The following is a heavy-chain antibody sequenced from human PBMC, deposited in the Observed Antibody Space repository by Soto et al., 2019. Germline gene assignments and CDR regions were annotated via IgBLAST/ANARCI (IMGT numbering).Heavy chain of an antibody. Sequence: QVQLVQPGAEVRKPGASVKVSCKASGDIFTNFDFNWVRQATGQGIEWSGWMRANSGDTGHDPKSQGRVSMTRDTSMSTAYMELSSLRAEDTAVYDCARYMYGPGFKAWGQGTLVFVSS. D-gene: IGHD2-8*01. V-gene: IGHV1-8*01. CDR2: MRANSGDT. CDR3: ARYMYGPGFKA. CDR1: GDIFTNFD. J-gene: IGHJ5*02.